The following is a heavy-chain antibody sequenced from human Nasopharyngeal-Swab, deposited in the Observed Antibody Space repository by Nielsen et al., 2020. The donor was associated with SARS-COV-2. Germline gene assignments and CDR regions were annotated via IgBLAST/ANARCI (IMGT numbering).Heavy chain of an antibody. D-gene: IGHD3-22*01. Sequence: WVRQAPGQGLEWMGGIIPIFGTANYAQKFRGRVTITADKSTSTAYMELSSLRSEDTAVFYCARDSTYYYDSSGSDGAFDIWGQGTMVTVSS. J-gene: IGHJ3*02. CDR3: ARDSTYYYDSSGSDGAFDI. CDR2: IIPIFGTA. V-gene: IGHV1-69*06.